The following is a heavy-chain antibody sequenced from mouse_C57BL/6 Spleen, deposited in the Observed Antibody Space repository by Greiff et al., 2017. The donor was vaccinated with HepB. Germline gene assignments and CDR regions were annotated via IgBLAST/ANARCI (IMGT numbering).Heavy chain of an antibody. V-gene: IGHV1-55*01. J-gene: IGHJ1*03. CDR3: ARSYYGSSYRWYVDV. Sequence: QVQLQQPGAELVKPGASVKMSCKASGYTFTSYWITWVKQRPGQGLEWIGDIYPGSGSTNYNEKFKSKATLAVDTSSSTAYMQLSSLTSEDSAVYYCARSYYGSSYRWYVDVWGTGTTVTVAS. CDR1: GYTFTSYW. D-gene: IGHD1-1*01. CDR2: IYPGSGST.